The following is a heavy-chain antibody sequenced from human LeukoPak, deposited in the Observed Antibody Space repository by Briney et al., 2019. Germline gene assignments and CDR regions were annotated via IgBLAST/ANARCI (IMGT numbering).Heavy chain of an antibody. CDR1: GGSISSYY. CDR2: IYYSGST. J-gene: IGHJ4*02. CDR3: ARVDSLVAGTIDY. D-gene: IGHD6-19*01. Sequence: SETLSLTCTVSGGSISSYYWSWIRQPPGKGLEWIGYIYYSGSTNYNPSLKSRVTISVDTSKNQFSLKLSSVTAADTAVYYCARVDSLVAGTIDYWGQGTLVTVSS. V-gene: IGHV4-59*01.